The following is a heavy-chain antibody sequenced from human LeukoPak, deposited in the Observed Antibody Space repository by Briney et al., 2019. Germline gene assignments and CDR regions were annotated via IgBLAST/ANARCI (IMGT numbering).Heavy chain of an antibody. J-gene: IGHJ4*02. CDR2: IKYDGSGK. V-gene: IGHV3-7*01. CDR3: ARDIVPAGLFYDY. Sequence: GGSLRLSCVASGFSLSGYWMSWVRQAPGKGLEWVANIKYDGSGKDYVDSVKGRFTISRDNARNSLFLQMNSLRVEDTAVYYCARDIVPAGLFYDYWGQGTLVTVSS. CDR1: GFSLSGYW. D-gene: IGHD2-2*01.